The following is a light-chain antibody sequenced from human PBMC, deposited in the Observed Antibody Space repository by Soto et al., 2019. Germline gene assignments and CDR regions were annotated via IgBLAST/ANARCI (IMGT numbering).Light chain of an antibody. Sequence: QSVLTQPPSVSGAQGQRVPISCTGSSSNIGAGYDVHWYQQLPGTAPKLLIYGNSNRPSGVPDRFSGSKSGTSASLAITGLQAEDEADYYCQSYDSSLSGFYVFGTGTKVTVL. CDR1: SSNIGAGYD. CDR2: GNS. CDR3: QSYDSSLSGFYV. J-gene: IGLJ1*01. V-gene: IGLV1-40*01.